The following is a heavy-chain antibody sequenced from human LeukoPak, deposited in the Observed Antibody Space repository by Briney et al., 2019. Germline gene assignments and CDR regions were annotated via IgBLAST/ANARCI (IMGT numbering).Heavy chain of an antibody. CDR3: ARDTAARHRTGDY. CDR2: INPNSGGT. CDR1: GYTFTSYD. V-gene: IGHV1-2*02. Sequence: ASVKVSCKASGYTFTSYDINWVRQATGQGLEWMGWINPNSGGTNYAQKFQGRVTMTRDTSISTAYMELSRLRSDDTAVYYCARDTAARHRTGDYWGQGTLVTVSS. D-gene: IGHD6-6*01. J-gene: IGHJ4*02.